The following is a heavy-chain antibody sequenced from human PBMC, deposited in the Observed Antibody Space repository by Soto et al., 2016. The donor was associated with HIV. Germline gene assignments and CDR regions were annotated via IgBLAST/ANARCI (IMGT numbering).Heavy chain of an antibody. V-gene: IGHV3-48*01. CDR2: ISTSSSSI. CDR1: RFTFSSYN. J-gene: IGHJ3*02. CDR3: AREPPPAYSIAWQTSAFDI. D-gene: IGHD6-19*01. Sequence: EVQLVESGGGLVQPGGSLRLSCAASRFTFSSYNMNWVRQAPGKGLEWVSYISTSSSSINYADSVKGRFTISRDNAKNSLYLQMNSLRVEDTAVYYCAREPPPAYSIAWQTSAFDIWGQGTMVTVSS.